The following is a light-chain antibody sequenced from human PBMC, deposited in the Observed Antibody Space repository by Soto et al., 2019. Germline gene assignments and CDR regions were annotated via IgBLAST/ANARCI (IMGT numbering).Light chain of an antibody. J-gene: IGKJ1*01. CDR3: QQSYSTPQ. Sequence: DIQVTQRPASVGGWRVDRVTITCRASQSISSYLNWYQQKPGKDPKLLIYAASSLQSGVPSRFSGSGSGTDFTLNISSLQPEDFATYYCQQSYSTPQFGQGTKVDI. CDR1: QSISSY. V-gene: IGKV1-39*01. CDR2: AAS.